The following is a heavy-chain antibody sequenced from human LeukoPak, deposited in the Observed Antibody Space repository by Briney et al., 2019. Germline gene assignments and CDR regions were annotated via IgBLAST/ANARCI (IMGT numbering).Heavy chain of an antibody. CDR1: GFTVSSNY. V-gene: IGHV3-66*01. CDR3: AKAGPPGDYGDSYYFDY. Sequence: GGSLRLSCAASGFTVSSNYMSWVRQAPGKGLEWVSVIYSGGSTYYADSVKGRFTISRDNSKNTLYLQMNSLRAEDTAVYYCAKAGPPGDYGDSYYFDYWGQGTLVTVSS. J-gene: IGHJ4*02. D-gene: IGHD4-17*01. CDR2: IYSGGST.